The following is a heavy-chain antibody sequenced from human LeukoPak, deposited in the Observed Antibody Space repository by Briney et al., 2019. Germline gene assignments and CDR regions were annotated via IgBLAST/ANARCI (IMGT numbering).Heavy chain of an antibody. D-gene: IGHD2-21*02. CDR1: GDSVSINSAA. CDR2: TYYRSKWYN. Sequence: SPTLSLTFASSGDSVSINSAAWNWLRQSPSRGLEWLGRTYYRSKWYNDYAVSVKSRITINPDTAKNQFSMQLNSVTPEDTAVYYCARGLTVTALYGAFDIWGQGTMVTVSS. V-gene: IGHV6-1*01. CDR3: ARGLTVTALYGAFDI. J-gene: IGHJ3*02.